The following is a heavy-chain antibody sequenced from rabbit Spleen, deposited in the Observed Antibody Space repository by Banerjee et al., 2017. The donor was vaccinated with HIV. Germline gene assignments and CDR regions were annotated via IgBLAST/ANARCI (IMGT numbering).Heavy chain of an antibody. Sequence: QEQLVESGGGLVKPEGSLTLTCKASGFSFSSGYDISWVRQAPGKGLEWIACAYAGSSGSTYSATWAKGRFTISKTSSTTVTLQMTSLTAADTATYFCARDAGTSFSTYGMDLWGQGTLVTVS. D-gene: IGHD8-1*01. V-gene: IGHV1S45*01. CDR3: ARDAGTSFSTYGMDL. J-gene: IGHJ6*01. CDR1: GFSFSSGYD. CDR2: AYAGSSGST.